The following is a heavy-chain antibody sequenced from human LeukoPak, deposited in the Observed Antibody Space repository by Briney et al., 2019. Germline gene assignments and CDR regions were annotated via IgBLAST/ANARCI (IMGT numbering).Heavy chain of an antibody. CDR1: GYSISSGYY. V-gene: IGHV4-38-2*01. CDR2: IYYSGST. Sequence: KTSETLSLTCAVSGYSISSGYYWGWIRQPPGKGLEWIGSIYYSGSTYYNPSLKSRVTISVDTSKNQFSLKLSSVTAADTAVYYCARSVRYDSSGYYHYRAFDIWGQGTMVTVSS. D-gene: IGHD3-22*01. J-gene: IGHJ3*02. CDR3: ARSVRYDSSGYYHYRAFDI.